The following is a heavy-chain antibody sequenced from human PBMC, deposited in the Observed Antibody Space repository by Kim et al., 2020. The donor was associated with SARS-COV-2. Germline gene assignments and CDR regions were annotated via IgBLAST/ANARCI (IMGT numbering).Heavy chain of an antibody. CDR2: INEDGGEK. D-gene: IGHD7-27*01. CDR1: GFTFSYSW. CDR3: ARDPANPNWGAFDI. V-gene: IGHV3-7*03. Sequence: GGSLRLSCAASGFTFSYSWMSWVRQTPGKGLEWVASINEDGGEKHYLDSVEGRLTISRDNAKNSLYLQMDDLRAEDTAVYHCARDPANPNWGAFDIWGQGTMVTVSS. J-gene: IGHJ3*02.